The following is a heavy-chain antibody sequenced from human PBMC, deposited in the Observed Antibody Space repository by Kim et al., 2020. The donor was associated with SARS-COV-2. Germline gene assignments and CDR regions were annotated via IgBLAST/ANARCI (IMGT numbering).Heavy chain of an antibody. D-gene: IGHD4-17*01. CDR3: ARGDYVDYGDRFLAY. Sequence: EAVSGRLHIPRDNAKNTLYLTMNSLGAEDTAVYYCARGDYVDYGDRFLAYWGQGTLVTVSS. V-gene: IGHV3-74*01. J-gene: IGHJ4*02.